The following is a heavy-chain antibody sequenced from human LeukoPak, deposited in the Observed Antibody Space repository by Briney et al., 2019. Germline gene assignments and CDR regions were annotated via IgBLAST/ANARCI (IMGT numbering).Heavy chain of an antibody. CDR2: IYYSGST. J-gene: IGHJ4*02. Sequence: SETLSLTCTVSGGSISGYYWTWIRQPPGKGLEWIGYIYYSGSTNYNPSLKSRVTISVDTSKNQFSLKLSSVTAADTAVYYCASGRYSYGYYDYWGQGTLVTVSS. V-gene: IGHV4-59*01. CDR3: ASGRYSYGYYDY. D-gene: IGHD5-18*01. CDR1: GGSISGYY.